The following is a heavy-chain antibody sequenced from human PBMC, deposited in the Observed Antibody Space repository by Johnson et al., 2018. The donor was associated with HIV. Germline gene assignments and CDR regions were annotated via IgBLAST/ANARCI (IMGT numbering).Heavy chain of an antibody. CDR2: IYSGDNT. V-gene: IGHV3-66*01. Sequence: VQLVESGGGLVQPGGSLRLSCAASGFTVIKNYMSWVRQAPGKGLEWVSLIYSGDNTKYADSVKGRFIISRDNSKNTLFLQMNSLRADDTAMYYCATSTASDALDIWGQGTMVTVSS. J-gene: IGHJ3*02. CDR1: GFTVIKNY. D-gene: IGHD1-1*01. CDR3: ATSTASDALDI.